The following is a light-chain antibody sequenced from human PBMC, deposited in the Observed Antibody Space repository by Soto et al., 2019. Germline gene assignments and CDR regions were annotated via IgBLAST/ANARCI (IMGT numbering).Light chain of an antibody. V-gene: IGKV3-20*01. CDR2: GAS. CDR1: QSVSNNY. J-gene: IGKJ2*01. CDR3: QQYGTSPPRT. Sequence: EIVLTQSPGTLSLSPGERATLSCRASQSVSNNYVAWYQQRPGQAPRLLTYGASSRAIGIPDRFSGSGSGTDFTLTINRLEPEDFAVYYCQQYGTSPPRTFGQGTKLEIK.